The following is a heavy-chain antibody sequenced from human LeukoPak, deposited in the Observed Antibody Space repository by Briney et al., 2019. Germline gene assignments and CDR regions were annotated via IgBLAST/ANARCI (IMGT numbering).Heavy chain of an antibody. Sequence: SETLSLTCTVSGSISGYYWSWIRQPPGKGLEWIGYIYTSGSTNYNPSLESRVTISVDTSKNQFSLKLSSVTAADTAVYYCARHYDDERPPDCWGQGTLVIVSS. CDR3: ARHYDDERPPDC. CDR2: IYTSGST. D-gene: IGHD4-17*01. J-gene: IGHJ4*02. CDR1: GSISGYY. V-gene: IGHV4-4*09.